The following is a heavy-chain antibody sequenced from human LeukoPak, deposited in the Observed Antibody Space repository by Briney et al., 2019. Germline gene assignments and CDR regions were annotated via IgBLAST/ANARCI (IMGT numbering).Heavy chain of an antibody. J-gene: IGHJ5*02. V-gene: IGHV1-8*01. CDR2: MNPYSRNT. CDR3: SIRVPVVPAAIGRVWFDP. D-gene: IGHD2-2*01. CDR1: GYTLTRFV. Sequence: ASLTVSPTPSGYTLTRFVINWVRQAARHGVEGMGWMNPYSRNTGYTTKFQGRVTMTMNTSKSTAYMGLSSLRSEDTAVYYCSIRVPVVPAAIGRVWFDPWGEGTLVTVSS.